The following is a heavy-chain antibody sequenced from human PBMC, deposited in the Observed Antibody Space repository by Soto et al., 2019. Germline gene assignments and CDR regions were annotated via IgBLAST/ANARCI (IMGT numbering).Heavy chain of an antibody. J-gene: IGHJ6*02. Sequence: SETLSLTFAVYGGSFSGYYWSWIRQPPGKGVEWIGEINHSGSTNYNPSLKSRVTISVDTSKNQFSLKLSSVTAADTAVYYCARGRGSGYYRTYHYYYGMDVWGQGTTVTVSS. V-gene: IGHV4-34*01. CDR3: ARGRGSGYYRTYHYYYGMDV. CDR2: INHSGST. D-gene: IGHD3-22*01. CDR1: GGSFSGYY.